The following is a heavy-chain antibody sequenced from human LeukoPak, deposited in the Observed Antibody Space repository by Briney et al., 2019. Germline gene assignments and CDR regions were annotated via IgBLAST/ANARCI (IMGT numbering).Heavy chain of an antibody. V-gene: IGHV1-69*05. D-gene: IGHD6-19*01. CDR2: IIPIFGTA. Sequence: ASVKVSFKASGGPFISYAISWVRQAPGQGLEWMGGIIPIFGTANYAQKFQGRVTITTDESTSTAYMELSSLRSEDTAVYYCARSPLAVAGYSYYMDVWGKGTTVTVSS. CDR1: GGPFISYA. CDR3: ARSPLAVAGYSYYMDV. J-gene: IGHJ6*03.